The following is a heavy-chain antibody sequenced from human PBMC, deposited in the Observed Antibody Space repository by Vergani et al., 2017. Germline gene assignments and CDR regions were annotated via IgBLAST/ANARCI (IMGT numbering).Heavy chain of an antibody. CDR1: GFTFSSYE. CDR3: ARGGRFLEWLSYFDY. Sequence: EVQLVESGGGLVQPGGSLRLSCAASGFTFSSYEMNWVRQAPGKGLEWVSYISSSGSTIYYADSVKGRFTISRDNAKNSLYLQMNSLRAEDTAVYYCARGGRFLEWLSYFDYWGQGTLVTVSS. V-gene: IGHV3-48*03. CDR2: ISSSGSTI. J-gene: IGHJ4*02. D-gene: IGHD3-3*01.